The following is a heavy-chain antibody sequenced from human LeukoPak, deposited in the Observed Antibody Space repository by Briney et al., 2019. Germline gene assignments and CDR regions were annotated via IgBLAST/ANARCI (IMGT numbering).Heavy chain of an antibody. CDR2: IRQDGSER. J-gene: IGHJ6*02. CDR1: EFTFSRYW. V-gene: IGHV3-7*01. CDR3: ARDGYRKGYSSSIPYDYYVLDG. Sequence: GGSLRLSCAASEFTFSRYWMSWVRQAPGQGLEWVANIRQDGSERNYVDYVKGRFTISRDNAKNSLYLHINSLRAEDTAVYFCARDGYRKGYSSSIPYDYYVLDGWGQGTTVTVSS. D-gene: IGHD6-6*01.